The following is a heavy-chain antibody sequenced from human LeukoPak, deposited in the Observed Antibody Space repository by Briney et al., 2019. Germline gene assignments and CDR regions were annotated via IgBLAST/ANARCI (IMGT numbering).Heavy chain of an antibody. CDR1: GFTFSSYW. D-gene: IGHD6-13*01. V-gene: IGHV3-7*01. CDR3: ARDRGVSSSYIDY. CDR2: RKQDGSEQ. Sequence: PGGSLRLSCAASGFTFSSYWMSWARQAPGKGLEGLANRKQDGSEQYYVVSMKGRFTISKDNAKKSLDLQTDSLGDEDTGVYYCARDRGVSSSYIDYWGQGTLVTVSS. J-gene: IGHJ4*02.